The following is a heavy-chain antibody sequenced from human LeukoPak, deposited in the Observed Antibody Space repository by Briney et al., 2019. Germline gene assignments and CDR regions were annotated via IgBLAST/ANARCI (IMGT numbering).Heavy chain of an antibody. CDR1: GFTFSSYG. CDR2: IWYDGSNK. J-gene: IGHJ4*02. D-gene: IGHD6-19*01. CDR3: ARVPPYSSGWYRFDY. V-gene: IGHV3-33*01. Sequence: PGRSLRLSCAASGFTFSSYGMHWVRQAPGKGLEWVAVIWYDGSNKYYADSVKGRFTISRDNSKNTLYLQMNSLRAEDTAVYYCARVPPYSSGWYRFDYWGQGTLVTVSS.